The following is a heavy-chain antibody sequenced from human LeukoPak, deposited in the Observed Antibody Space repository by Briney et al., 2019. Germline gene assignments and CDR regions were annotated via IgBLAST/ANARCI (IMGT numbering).Heavy chain of an antibody. CDR2: IYYSGST. CDR1: GGSISSYY. V-gene: IGHV4-59*01. CDR3: ARGHAALDAFDI. D-gene: IGHD2-15*01. J-gene: IGHJ3*02. Sequence: SETLSLTCTVSGGSISSYYWSWIRQPPGKGLEWIGYIYYSGSTNYNPSLKSRVTISVDTSKNQFSLKLSSVTAADTAVYYCARGHAALDAFDIWGQGTMVTVSS.